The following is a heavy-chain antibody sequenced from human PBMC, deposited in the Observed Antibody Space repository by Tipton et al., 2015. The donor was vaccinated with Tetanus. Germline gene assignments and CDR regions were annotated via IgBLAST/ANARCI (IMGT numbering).Heavy chain of an antibody. J-gene: IGHJ6*02. Sequence: QLVQSGPEVKEPGASVKVSCRASDYNFVNFGISWVRQAPGQGLEWMGWISAYNGKTKYAQRLQGRVTMTTDRSASTAYMDLRRLRSDDTAVYYCARVQEQRIYYYGMDVWGQGTTVTVSS. D-gene: IGHD6-25*01. V-gene: IGHV1-18*01. CDR2: ISAYNGKT. CDR1: DYNFVNFG. CDR3: ARVQEQRIYYYGMDV.